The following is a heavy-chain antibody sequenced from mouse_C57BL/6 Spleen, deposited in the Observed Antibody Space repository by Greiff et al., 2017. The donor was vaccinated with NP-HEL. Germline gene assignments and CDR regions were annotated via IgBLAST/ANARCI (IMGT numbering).Heavy chain of an antibody. Sequence: QVQLKQSGAELVKPGASVKISCKASGYAFSSYWMNWVKQRPGKGLEWIGQIYPGDGDTNSNGKFKGKATLTVDKSSSTAYMQLSSLTSEDSAVYFCASYYYGSMDYWGQGTTLTVSS. CDR3: ASYYYGSMDY. V-gene: IGHV1-80*01. CDR1: GYAFSSYW. D-gene: IGHD1-1*01. CDR2: IYPGDGDT. J-gene: IGHJ2*01.